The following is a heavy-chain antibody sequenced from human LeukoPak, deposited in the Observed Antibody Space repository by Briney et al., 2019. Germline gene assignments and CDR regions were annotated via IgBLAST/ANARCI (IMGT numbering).Heavy chain of an antibody. D-gene: IGHD2-2*01. J-gene: IGHJ5*02. Sequence: ASVKVSCKASGYTFTDYYMHWVRQAPGQGLEWMGIINPSGGSTSYAQKFQGRVTMTRDMSTSTVYMELSSLRSEDTAVYYCAVPYCSSTSCYAYLEPWGQGTLVTVSS. CDR3: AVPYCSSTSCYAYLEP. V-gene: IGHV1-46*01. CDR1: GYTFTDYY. CDR2: INPSGGST.